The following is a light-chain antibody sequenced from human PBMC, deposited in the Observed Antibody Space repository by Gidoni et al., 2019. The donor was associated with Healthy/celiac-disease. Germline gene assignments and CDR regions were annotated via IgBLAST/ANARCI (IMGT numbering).Light chain of an antibody. CDR2: DVI. J-gene: IGLJ2*01. CDR1: SSDVGGYNY. V-gene: IGLV2-14*04. CDR3: SSYTSSSTYVV. Sequence: SVYGSPGQSITISCTGTSSDVGGYNYVSWYQQHPGKAPKLMIYDVINRPSGVSNRFSGSKSGNTASLTISGLQAEDEADYYCSSYTSSSTYVVFGGGTKLTVL.